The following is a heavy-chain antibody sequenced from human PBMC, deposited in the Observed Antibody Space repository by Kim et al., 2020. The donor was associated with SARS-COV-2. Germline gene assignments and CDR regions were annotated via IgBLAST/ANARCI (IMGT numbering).Heavy chain of an antibody. Sequence: TYYAASVKGRFTISRDNSKNTLYLQMNSLRAEDTAVYFCAKSLKGSGDYWGQGTLVTVSS. CDR3: AKSLKGSGDY. CDR2: T. J-gene: IGHJ4*02. D-gene: IGHD6-25*01. V-gene: IGHV3-23*01.